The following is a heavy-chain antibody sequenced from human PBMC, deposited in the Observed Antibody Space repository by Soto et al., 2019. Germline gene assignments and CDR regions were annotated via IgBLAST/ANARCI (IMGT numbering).Heavy chain of an antibody. D-gene: IGHD3-3*01. CDR2: INHSGST. Sequence: SETLSLTCAVDGGSFSGYYWSWIRQPPGKGLEWIGEINHSGSTNYNPSLKSRVTISVDTSQNQFSLKLSSVTAADPAVYYCARVWDFWSGYYHGRYNWFDPWGQGTLVTVSS. V-gene: IGHV4-34*01. J-gene: IGHJ5*02. CDR1: GGSFSGYY. CDR3: ARVWDFWSGYYHGRYNWFDP.